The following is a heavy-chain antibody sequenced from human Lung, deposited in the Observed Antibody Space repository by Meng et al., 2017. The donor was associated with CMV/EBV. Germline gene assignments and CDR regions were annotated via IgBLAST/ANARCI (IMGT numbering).Heavy chain of an antibody. CDR1: GYTFTNYY. D-gene: IGHD1-26*01. CDR2: INPSGGST. Sequence: QVQLVQSGAGVKKPGASVKVSCKASGYTFTNYYMHWVRQAPGQGLEWMGIINPSGGSTSYAQKFQGRVTMTRDTSISTAYMELSSLRSDDAAIYYCVRANLGSADYWGQGTLVTVSS. V-gene: IGHV1-46*01. J-gene: IGHJ4*02. CDR3: VRANLGSADY.